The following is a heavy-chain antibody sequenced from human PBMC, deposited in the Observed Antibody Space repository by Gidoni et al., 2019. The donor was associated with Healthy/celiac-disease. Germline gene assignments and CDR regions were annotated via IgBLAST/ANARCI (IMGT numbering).Heavy chain of an antibody. V-gene: IGHV1-69*08. J-gene: IGHJ4*02. Sequence: QVQLVQSGAAVKKPGSSVKVSCKASGGTFSSYTISWVRQAPGQGLEWMGRIIPILGIANYAQKFQGRVTITADKSTSTAYMELSSLRSEDTAVYYCATEPMYYYDSSGCFDYWGQGTLVTVSS. CDR3: ATEPMYYYDSSGCFDY. CDR1: GGTFSSYT. CDR2: IIPILGIA. D-gene: IGHD3-22*01.